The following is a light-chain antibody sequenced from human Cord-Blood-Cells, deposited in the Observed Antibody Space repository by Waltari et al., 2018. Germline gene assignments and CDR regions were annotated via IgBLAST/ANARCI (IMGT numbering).Light chain of an antibody. CDR2: DVS. Sequence: QSALTQPASVSGSPGQSITISCTGTSSDVGGSNYVSWYQQHPGKAPKLMIYDVSNRPSGVANRFSGSKSGNTASLTIYGLQAEDEADYYCSSYTSSSTLVVFGGGTKLTV. V-gene: IGLV2-14*01. CDR1: SSDVGGSNY. CDR3: SSYTSSSTLVV. J-gene: IGLJ2*01.